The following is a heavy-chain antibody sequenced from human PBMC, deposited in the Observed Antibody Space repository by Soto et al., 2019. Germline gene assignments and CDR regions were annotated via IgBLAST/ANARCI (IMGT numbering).Heavy chain of an antibody. J-gene: IGHJ4*02. CDR3: AREATMVRGVPFDY. D-gene: IGHD3-10*01. CDR2: IWYDGSNK. CDR1: GFTFSSYG. Sequence: GGSLRLSCAASGFTFSSYGMHWVRQAPGKGLEWVAVIWYDGSNKYYADSVKGRFTISRDNSKNTLYLQMNSLRAEDTAVYYCAREATMVRGVPFDYWGQGTLVTVSS. V-gene: IGHV3-33*01.